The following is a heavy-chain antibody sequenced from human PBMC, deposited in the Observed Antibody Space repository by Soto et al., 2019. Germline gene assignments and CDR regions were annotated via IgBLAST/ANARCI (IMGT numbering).Heavy chain of an antibody. Sequence: EVQLVESGGGLVKPGGSLRLSCAASGFTFSNAWMSWVRQAPGKGLEWVGRIKIKTDGGTTDYAAPVKGRFTISREDSKHTLYLQMNSLKTEHTDVYYCTSTPLLLDYRDPPEVNYWGQGTLVTVSS. V-gene: IGHV3-15*01. J-gene: IGHJ4*02. CDR1: GFTFSNAW. CDR2: IKIKTDGGTT. D-gene: IGHD4-17*01. CDR3: TSTPLLLDYRDPPEVNY.